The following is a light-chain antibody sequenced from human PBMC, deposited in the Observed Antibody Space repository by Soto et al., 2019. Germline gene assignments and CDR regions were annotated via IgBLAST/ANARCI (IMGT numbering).Light chain of an antibody. CDR3: SSYSVGRTFV. CDR2: HVG. J-gene: IGLJ2*01. CDR1: SSDVGGYEY. V-gene: IGLV2-11*01. Sequence: QSALAQPRAVSGSPGPSVTISCSGTSSDVGGYEYVSWYQQHPGKAPRLLIYHVGQRPSGVPDPFSGSKSDTTASLTISGLQADDEAEYFCSSYSVGRTFVFGGGTKVTV.